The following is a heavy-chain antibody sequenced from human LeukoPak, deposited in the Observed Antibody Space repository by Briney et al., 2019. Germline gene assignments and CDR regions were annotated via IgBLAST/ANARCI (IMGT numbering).Heavy chain of an antibody. CDR3: ARVYLERLTAGYFDH. D-gene: IGHD2-8*01. J-gene: IGHJ4*02. V-gene: IGHV3-30*04. CDR2: ISDDGRHN. CDR1: GFTFSTYA. Sequence: GGSLRLSCAASGFTFSTYAMNWVRQAPGKGLEWVAVISDDGRHNYYADSVKGRFTISRDDSKSTLYLQMNSLRDDDSAAYFCARVYLERLTAGYFDHWGQGTQVTVSP.